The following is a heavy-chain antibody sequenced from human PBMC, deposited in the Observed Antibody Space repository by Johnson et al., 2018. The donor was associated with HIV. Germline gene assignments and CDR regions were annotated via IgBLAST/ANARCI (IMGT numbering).Heavy chain of an antibody. D-gene: IGHD5-24*01. CDR1: GFTFSNAW. Sequence: VQLVESGGGLVKPGGSLRLSCAASGFTFSNAWMSWVRQAPGKGLEWVSLIYSGGSTYYADSVKGRFSISRDNSKNTLYLQMNSLRAEDTAVYYCARDGYNYVAFDIWGQGTMVTVSS. V-gene: IGHV3-66*01. J-gene: IGHJ3*02. CDR3: ARDGYNYVAFDI. CDR2: IYSGGST.